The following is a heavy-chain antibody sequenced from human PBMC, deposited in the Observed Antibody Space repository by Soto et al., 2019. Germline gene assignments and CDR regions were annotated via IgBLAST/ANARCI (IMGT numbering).Heavy chain of an antibody. J-gene: IGHJ4*02. D-gene: IGHD3-10*01. CDR3: SRVDPGETSPFDH. Sequence: GASVKVSCKASGGTFSSYSISWLRQAPGQGLEWMGWINPFDGSRMFAQSFQGRVTMTRDTSTSTVYMEVSSLRSEDTAVYYCSRVDPGETSPFDHWGQGTLVTVSS. CDR2: INPFDGSR. V-gene: IGHV1-46*03. CDR1: GGTFSSYS.